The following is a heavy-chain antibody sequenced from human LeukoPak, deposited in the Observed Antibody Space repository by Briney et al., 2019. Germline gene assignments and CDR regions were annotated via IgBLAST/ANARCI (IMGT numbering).Heavy chain of an antibody. CDR1: GFMFSTYA. V-gene: IGHV3-30*04. CDR2: FSYDGSAK. Sequence: GGSLRLSCAASGFMFSTYAMHWVRQAPGKGLEWVALFSYDGSAKYYADFVGGRFTISRDDSKSTLYLQMNSLRPEDTAVYYCARSYGSGISMDVWGKGTTVTVSS. J-gene: IGHJ6*04. CDR3: ARSYGSGISMDV. D-gene: IGHD3-10*01.